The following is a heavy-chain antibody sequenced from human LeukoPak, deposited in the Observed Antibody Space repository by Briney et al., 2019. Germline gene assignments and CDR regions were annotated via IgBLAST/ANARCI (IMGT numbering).Heavy chain of an antibody. D-gene: IGHD2-15*01. CDR3: ARGLGYCSGGSCENWFDP. CDR1: GGTFSSYA. Sequence: SVKVSCKASGGTFSSYAISWVRQAPGQGLEWMGGIIPIFGTANYAQKFQGRVTITADESTSTAYMELSSLRSEDTAVYYCARGLGYCSGGSCENWFDPWGQGTLVTVSS. J-gene: IGHJ5*02. V-gene: IGHV1-69*01. CDR2: IIPIFGTA.